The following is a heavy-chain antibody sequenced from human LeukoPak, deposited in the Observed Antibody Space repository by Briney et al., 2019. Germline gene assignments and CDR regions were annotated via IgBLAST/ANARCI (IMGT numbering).Heavy chain of an antibody. D-gene: IGHD3-22*01. CDR3: AKGGHSSGYLLDY. Sequence: GRSLRLSCAASGFTFSSYGMHWVRQAPGKGLEWVAVISYDGSNRYYADSVKGRFTISRDNSKNTLYLQMNSLRAEDTAVYYCAKGGHSSGYLLDYWGQGTLVTVSS. J-gene: IGHJ4*02. CDR2: ISYDGSNR. CDR1: GFTFSSYG. V-gene: IGHV3-30*18.